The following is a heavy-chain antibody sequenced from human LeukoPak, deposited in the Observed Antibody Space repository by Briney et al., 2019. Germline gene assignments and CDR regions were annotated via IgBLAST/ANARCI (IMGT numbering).Heavy chain of an antibody. Sequence: GGSLRLSCAASGFTFSSYAMSWVRQAPGKGLEWVAVISYDGSNKYYADSVKGRFTISRDNSKNTLYLQMNSLRAEDTAVYYCAKGEYGDYGKDDAFDIWGQGTMVTVSS. CDR1: GFTFSSYA. D-gene: IGHD4-17*01. V-gene: IGHV3-30*18. J-gene: IGHJ3*02. CDR3: AKGEYGDYGKDDAFDI. CDR2: ISYDGSNK.